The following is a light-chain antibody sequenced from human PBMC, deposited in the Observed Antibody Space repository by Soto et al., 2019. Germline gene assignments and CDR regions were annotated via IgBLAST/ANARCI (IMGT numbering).Light chain of an antibody. CDR2: GAS. CDR3: QQYGSSPST. J-gene: IGKJ3*01. CDR1: QSVYRNY. Sequence: EIVLTQSPGTLSLSPGERATLSCRASQSVYRNYLAWYQQKPGQAPRLLIYGASSRATGIPDRFTGRGSGTDFTLTISRLEPDDFAVYYCQQYGSSPSTFGPGTKVDIK. V-gene: IGKV3-20*01.